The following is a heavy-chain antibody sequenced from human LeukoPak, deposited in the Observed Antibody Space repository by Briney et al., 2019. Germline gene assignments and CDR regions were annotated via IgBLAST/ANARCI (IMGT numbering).Heavy chain of an antibody. V-gene: IGHV3-23*01. CDR3: AKDLCSGGSCRRYFDY. CDR1: GFTFSSYA. Sequence: GGSLRLSCVASGFTFSSYAMSWVRQAPGKGLEWVSAIVGNGGSRYYADSVKGRFTISRDDSKNTLYLQMSSLRTEDTAVYYCAKDLCSGGSCRRYFDYWGQGTLVTVSS. CDR2: IVGNGGSR. D-gene: IGHD2-15*01. J-gene: IGHJ4*02.